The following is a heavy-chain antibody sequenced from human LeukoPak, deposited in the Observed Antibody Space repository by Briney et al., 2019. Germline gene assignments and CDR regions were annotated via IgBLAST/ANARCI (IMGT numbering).Heavy chain of an antibody. CDR1: GFTFSSYA. CDR3: ARGLSSSLGAIDY. D-gene: IGHD6-13*01. Sequence: PGGSLRLSCAASGFTFSSYAMIWVRQAPGKGLEWVSVIYSAGTTYYADSVKGRFTISRDNSKNMLFLQMNNLRAEDTAVYYCARGLSSSLGAIDYWGQGTLVTVSS. V-gene: IGHV3-66*01. CDR2: IYSAGTT. J-gene: IGHJ4*02.